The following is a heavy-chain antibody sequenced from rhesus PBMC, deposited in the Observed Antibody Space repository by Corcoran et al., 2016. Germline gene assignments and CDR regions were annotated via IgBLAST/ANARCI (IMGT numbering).Heavy chain of an antibody. D-gene: IGHD1-26*01. CDR1: GGSISSSY. CDR3: ASYNWKGGAFDF. J-gene: IGHJ3*01. V-gene: IGHV4-169*02. CDR2: IYGSGSST. Sequence: QLQLQESGPGLVKPSETLSVTCAVSGGSISSSYWSWIRQAPGKGLEWIGYIYGSGSSTNSNPSLKSRVTRSVDTSKNQLSLKLSSVTAADTAVYYCASYNWKGGAFDFWGQGLRVTVSS.